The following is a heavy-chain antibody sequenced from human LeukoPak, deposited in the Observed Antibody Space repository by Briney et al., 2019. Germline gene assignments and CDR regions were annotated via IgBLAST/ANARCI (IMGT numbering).Heavy chain of an antibody. J-gene: IGHJ3*01. CDR3: AAPSARSTVTTWSAFDL. Sequence: ASVKVSCKVSGYRLTELYIYWVRQAPGEGPEWMGGFDPEDDRGIYAQKFQGRVTMTEDTSTNTAYMELSSLRSEDSAMYYCAAPSARSTVTTWSAFDLWGQGTMATVSS. D-gene: IGHD4-17*01. CDR2: FDPEDDRG. V-gene: IGHV1-24*01. CDR1: GYRLTELY.